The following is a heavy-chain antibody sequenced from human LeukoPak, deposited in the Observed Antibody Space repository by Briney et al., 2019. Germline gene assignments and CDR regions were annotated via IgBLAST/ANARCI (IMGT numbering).Heavy chain of an antibody. CDR2: IYYSGSGST. Sequence: PSETLSLTCTVSGGSISGYYWSWIRQPPGKGLEWIGYIYYSGSGSTNYNPSLKSRVTISVDTSKNQFSLKLSSVTAADTAVYYCARGGSSGWTAHDAFDIWGQGTMVTVSS. V-gene: IGHV4-59*12. J-gene: IGHJ3*02. CDR1: GGSISGYY. CDR3: ARGGSSGWTAHDAFDI. D-gene: IGHD6-19*01.